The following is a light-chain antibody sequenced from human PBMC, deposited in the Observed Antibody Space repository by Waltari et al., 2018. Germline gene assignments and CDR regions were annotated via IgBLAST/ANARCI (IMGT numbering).Light chain of an antibody. CDR2: AAS. V-gene: IGKV1-39*01. J-gene: IGKJ4*01. Sequence: DIQMTQSPSSLSASVGDRVTITCRASQSISSYLNWYQQKPGKATKLLIYAASSLQSGVTSRFSGSESGTAFTLTISSLQPADFATYYCQQSYSTPLTFGGGTKVAIK. CDR3: QQSYSTPLT. CDR1: QSISSY.